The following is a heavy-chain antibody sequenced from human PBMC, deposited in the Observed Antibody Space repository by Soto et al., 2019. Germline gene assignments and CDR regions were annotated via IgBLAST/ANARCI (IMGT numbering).Heavy chain of an antibody. J-gene: IGHJ6*02. D-gene: IGHD6-13*01. CDR1: GGSVSSGSYY. CDR3: ARVEAAGRGYCIDV. Sequence: QVQLQESGTGLVKPSETLSLTCTVSGGSVSSGSYYWSWIRQPPGKGLEWIGYIYYSGGTNYNPSLKSGVSITVDTSKNQSALKLSSVTAADTAVYYCARVEAAGRGYCIDVWGQGTTV. CDR2: IYYSGGT. V-gene: IGHV4-61*01.